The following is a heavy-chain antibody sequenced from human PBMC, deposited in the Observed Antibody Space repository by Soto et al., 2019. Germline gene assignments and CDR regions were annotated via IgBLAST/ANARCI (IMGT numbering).Heavy chain of an antibody. CDR1: GYSFTSYW. V-gene: IGHV5-51*01. Sequence: GESLKISCQGSGYSFTSYWIGWVRQMPGKGLEWMGIIYPADSDTRYSPSFQGQVTISADKSISTAYLQWSSLQASDTAMYYCARLQAAAGDNDLTFDYWGQGTLVTVSS. J-gene: IGHJ4*02. CDR3: ARLQAAAGDNDLTFDY. D-gene: IGHD6-13*01. CDR2: IYPADSDT.